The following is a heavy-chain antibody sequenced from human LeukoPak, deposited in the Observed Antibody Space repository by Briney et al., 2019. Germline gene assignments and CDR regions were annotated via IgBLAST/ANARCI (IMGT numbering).Heavy chain of an antibody. CDR2: FNGGNDFI. D-gene: IGHD4-17*01. J-gene: IGHJ2*01. V-gene: IGHV1-3*01. Sequence: GASVKVSCKASGYAFTSHAMHWVRQAPGQRLEWMGWFNGGNDFIESSEKFRGRLTITRDTSTSTVYMELNSLRSDDTAVYYCARMGRGDQDWYFDLWGRGTLITVSS. CDR3: ARMGRGDQDWYFDL. CDR1: GYAFTSHA.